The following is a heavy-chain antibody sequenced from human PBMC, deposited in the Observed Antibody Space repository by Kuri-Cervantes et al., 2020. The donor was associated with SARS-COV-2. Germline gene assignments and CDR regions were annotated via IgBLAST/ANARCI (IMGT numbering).Heavy chain of an antibody. CDR1: GGTLSSYA. CDR2: IIPIFGTA. Sequence: SVKVSCKASGGTLSSYAISWVRQAPGQGLEWMGGIIPIFGTANYAQKFQGRVTITADESTSTAYMELSSLRSEDTAVYYCARDTRGGLFQPDAFDIWGQGTMVTVSS. V-gene: IGHV1-69*13. CDR3: ARDTRGGLFQPDAFDI. D-gene: IGHD3-22*01. J-gene: IGHJ3*02.